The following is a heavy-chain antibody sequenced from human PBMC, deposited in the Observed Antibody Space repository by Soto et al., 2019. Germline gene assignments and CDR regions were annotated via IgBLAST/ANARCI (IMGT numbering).Heavy chain of an antibody. CDR1: GGSFSGYY. J-gene: IGHJ3*02. CDR3: ARDSGYYYDSSGYYLDAFDI. D-gene: IGHD3-22*01. CDR2: INHGGRT. V-gene: IGHV4-34*01. Sequence: SETLSLTCAVYGGSFSGYYWSWIRQPPGKGLEWIGEINHGGRTNYSPSLKSRLTISVDTSKNQFSLKLTSVTAADTAVYYCARDSGYYYDSSGYYLDAFDIWGQGTMVTVSS.